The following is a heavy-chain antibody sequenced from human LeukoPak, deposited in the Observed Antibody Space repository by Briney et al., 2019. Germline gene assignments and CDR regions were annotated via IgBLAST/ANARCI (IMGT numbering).Heavy chain of an antibody. CDR2: ITYDGSNT. CDR3: AKDEVDY. CDR1: GFTFSTST. J-gene: IGHJ4*02. Sequence: GGSLRLSCATSGFTFSTSTMRWVRQAPGKGLEGVAFITYDGSNTYYRDSVEGRFTISRDDSKNTVYLQMNSLRAEDTAVYYCAKDEVDYWGQGTLVTVSS. V-gene: IGHV3-30*02.